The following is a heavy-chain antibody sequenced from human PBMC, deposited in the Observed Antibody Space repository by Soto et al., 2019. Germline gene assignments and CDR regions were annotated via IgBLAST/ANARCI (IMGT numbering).Heavy chain of an antibody. V-gene: IGHV3-23*01. J-gene: IGHJ4*02. CDR1: GGSVSSYA. Sequence: PSETLSLTCAVSGGSVSSYAMIWVRQAPGKGLEWVSAISGSGGSTYYADSVKGRFTISRDNSKNTLYLQMNSLRAEDTAVYYCATNLQTPFDFDYWGQGTLVTVSS. CDR3: ATNLQTPFDFDY. CDR2: ISGSGGST.